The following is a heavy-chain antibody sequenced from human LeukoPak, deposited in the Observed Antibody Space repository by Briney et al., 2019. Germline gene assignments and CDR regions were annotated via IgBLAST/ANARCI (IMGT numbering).Heavy chain of an antibody. J-gene: IGHJ3*02. Sequence: ASVKVSCKASGYTFTGYYMHWVRQAPGQGLEWMGWINPNSGGTNYAQKFQGRVTMTRDTSISTAYMELSRLRSDDTAVYYCARVPYYDFWSGYSEGVDAFDIWGQGTMVTVSS. CDR1: GYTFTGYY. CDR3: ARVPYYDFWSGYSEGVDAFDI. CDR2: INPNSGGT. V-gene: IGHV1-2*02. D-gene: IGHD3-3*01.